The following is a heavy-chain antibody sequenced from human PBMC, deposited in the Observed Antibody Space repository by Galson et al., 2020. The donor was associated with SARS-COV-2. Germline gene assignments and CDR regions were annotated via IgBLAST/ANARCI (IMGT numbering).Heavy chain of an antibody. CDR3: ARDKQAYLGGIDV. V-gene: IGHV3-30*04. Sequence: GGSLRLSCAASGFTFSSYAMHWVRQAPGKGLEWVAVISYDGSNKYYADSVKGRFTISRDNSKNTLYLQMNSLRAEDTAVYYCARDKQAYLGGIDVWGQGTTVTVSS. CDR1: GFTFSSYA. CDR2: ISYDGSNK. J-gene: IGHJ6*02.